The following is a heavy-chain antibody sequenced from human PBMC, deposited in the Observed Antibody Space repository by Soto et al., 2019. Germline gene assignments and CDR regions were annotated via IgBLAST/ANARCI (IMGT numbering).Heavy chain of an antibody. D-gene: IGHD7-27*01. CDR1: AFTFSDHA. Sequence: QLVASGGGVVQPGGSLILSFSATLSAFTFSDHAMHLVRQPPGKGLQWLAVIWFDGCNRYYVDSLKGRFTVSRDNSEGTLYPQMDRLTDADSAVYYCASWGRVGPITTVNHFCCGWDVWGQATAVAVPS. CDR2: IWFDGCNR. CDR3: ASWGRVGPITTVNHFCCGWDV. J-gene: IGHJ6*02. V-gene: IGHV3-33*01.